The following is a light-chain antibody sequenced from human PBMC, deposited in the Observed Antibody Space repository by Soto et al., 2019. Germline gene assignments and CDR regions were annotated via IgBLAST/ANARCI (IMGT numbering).Light chain of an antibody. CDR1: SGSIASNY. V-gene: IGLV6-57*04. CDR2: EDN. CDR3: QSYDSSNHVV. J-gene: IGLJ2*01. Sequence: NFMLTQPHSVSESPGKTVTISCTRSSGSIASNYVQWYQQRPGSGPTTVIYEDNQRPSGVPYRFSGSIDSSSNSASLTISGLKTEDEADYYCQSYDSSNHVVFGGGTKLTVL.